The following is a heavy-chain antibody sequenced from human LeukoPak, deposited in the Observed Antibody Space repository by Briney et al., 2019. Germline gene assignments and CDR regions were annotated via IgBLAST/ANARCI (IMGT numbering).Heavy chain of an antibody. D-gene: IGHD1-26*01. Sequence: GGSLRLSCSTSGFTFSSYNMNWVRQAPGKGLEWVSGIGSSGGFIFYADSLKGRFTISRDNANNSLYLQMNNLRAEDTAVYYCARDLMGWDLHYFDYWGQGTLVTVSS. V-gene: IGHV3-21*01. J-gene: IGHJ4*02. CDR3: ARDLMGWDLHYFDY. CDR2: IGSSGGFI. CDR1: GFTFSSYN.